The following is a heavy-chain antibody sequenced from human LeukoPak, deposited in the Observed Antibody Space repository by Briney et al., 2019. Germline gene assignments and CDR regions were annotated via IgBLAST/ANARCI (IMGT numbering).Heavy chain of an antibody. V-gene: IGHV4-59*01. CDR3: ARAARVWELLGYYFDY. Sequence: SETLSLTCTVSGGSISNYYWSWIRQPPGKGLEWIGYIEHSGTTSYNPSLKGRVAISVDTSKNHFSLFLSSVTAADTAVYYCARAARVWELLGYYFDYWGQGTLVTVSS. D-gene: IGHD1-26*01. CDR1: GGSISNYY. CDR2: IEHSGTT. J-gene: IGHJ4*02.